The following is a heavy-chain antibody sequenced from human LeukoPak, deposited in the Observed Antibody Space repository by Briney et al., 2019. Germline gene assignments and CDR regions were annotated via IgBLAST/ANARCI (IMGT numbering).Heavy chain of an antibody. CDR3: ARVNIVGSTGYYFDY. V-gene: IGHV4-4*07. J-gene: IGHJ4*02. CDR1: GGSISSYY. Sequence: SETLSLTCTVSGGSISSYYWSWIRQPAGKGLEWIGRIYTSGSTNYNPSLKSRVTMSVDTSKNQFSLKLSSVTAADTAIYYCARVNIVGSTGYYFDYWGQGTLVTVSS. D-gene: IGHD1-26*01. CDR2: IYTSGST.